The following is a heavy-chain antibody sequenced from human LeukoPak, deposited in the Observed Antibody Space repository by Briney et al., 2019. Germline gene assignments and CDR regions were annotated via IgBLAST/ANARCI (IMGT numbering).Heavy chain of an antibody. CDR3: AKDPLYDSSGSSGY. CDR1: GFTFTNVW. D-gene: IGHD3-22*01. J-gene: IGHJ4*02. Sequence: PGGSLRLSCAVSGFTFTNVWMNWVRQAPGKGLEWVAVISYDGSNKYYADSVKGRFTISRDNSKNTLYLQMNSLRAEDTAVYYCAKDPLYDSSGSSGYWGQGTLVTVSS. CDR2: ISYDGSNK. V-gene: IGHV3-30*18.